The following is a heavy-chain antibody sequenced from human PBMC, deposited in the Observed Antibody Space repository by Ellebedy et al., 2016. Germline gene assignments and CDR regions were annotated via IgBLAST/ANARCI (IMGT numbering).Heavy chain of an antibody. CDR1: AFTFSSYA. CDR2: ISGTGGST. D-gene: IGHD6-19*01. Sequence: GGSLRPSXPASAFTFSSYAMTWVRQAPGKGLEWVSSISGTGGSTFYADSVKGRFTISRDSSKNTLYLQMNSLRAEDTAVYYCAKDLRIDSSGCDYWGQGTLVTVSS. CDR3: AKDLRIDSSGCDY. J-gene: IGHJ4*02. V-gene: IGHV3-23*01.